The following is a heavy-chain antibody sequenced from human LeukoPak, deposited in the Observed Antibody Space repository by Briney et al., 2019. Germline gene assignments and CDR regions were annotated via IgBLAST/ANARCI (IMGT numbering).Heavy chain of an antibody. Sequence: GGSLSLSCAASGFTFDDYGLSWVRQAPGRGLEWVSTINWNGGSTGYADSVKGRFTISRDNAKNSLYLQMNSLRAEDTALYYCARGFYDFDYWGQGTLVTVSS. CDR2: INWNGGST. CDR1: GFTFDDYG. D-gene: IGHD3-3*01. V-gene: IGHV3-20*04. J-gene: IGHJ4*02. CDR3: ARGFYDFDY.